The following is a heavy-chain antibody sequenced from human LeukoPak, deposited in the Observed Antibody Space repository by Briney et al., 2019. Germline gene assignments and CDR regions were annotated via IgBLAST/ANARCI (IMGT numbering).Heavy chain of an antibody. CDR2: ISTSGGNT. D-gene: IGHD3-22*01. Sequence: GGSLRLSCAASGFTFSSYAMSWVRQAPGKGLEWVSYISTSGGNTYYADSVKGRFSISRDNSKNTLYLQMNSLKTEDTGVYYCTTGPALSGYYAFDYWGQGTLVTVSS. J-gene: IGHJ4*02. CDR1: GFTFSSYA. CDR3: TTGPALSGYYAFDY. V-gene: IGHV3-23*01.